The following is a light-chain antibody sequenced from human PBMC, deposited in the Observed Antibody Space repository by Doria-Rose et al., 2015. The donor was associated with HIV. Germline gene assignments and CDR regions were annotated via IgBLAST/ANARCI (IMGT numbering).Light chain of an antibody. CDR3: QTAGGSSTHAVV. CDR2: KDS. J-gene: IGLJ2*01. Sequence: VLTQSPSVSVSPGQTATTTCSGDAFPLQFSYWYQQKPGQAPVLMIYKDSQRPSWIPERFSGSTSGKTVTLTISGVQAEDEAAYYCQTAGGSSTHAVVFGGGTKLTVL. V-gene: IGLV3-25*02. CDR1: AFPLQF.